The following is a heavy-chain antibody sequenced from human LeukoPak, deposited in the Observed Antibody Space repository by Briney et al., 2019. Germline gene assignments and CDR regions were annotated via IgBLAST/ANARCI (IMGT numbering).Heavy chain of an antibody. Sequence: SETLSLTCTVSGGSINSYYWSWIRQPPGKGLEWIGYIYYSGSTNYNPSLKSRVTISVDTSKNQFSLKLSSVTAADTAVYYCASSGSFRQQLVKWGQGTLDTVSS. D-gene: IGHD6-13*01. V-gene: IGHV4-59*01. CDR3: ASSGSFRQQLVK. J-gene: IGHJ1*01. CDR2: IYYSGST. CDR1: GGSINSYY.